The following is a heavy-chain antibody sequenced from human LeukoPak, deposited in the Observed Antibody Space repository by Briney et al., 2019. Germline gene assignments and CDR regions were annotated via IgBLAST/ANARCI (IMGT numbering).Heavy chain of an antibody. CDR3: ARKGGGYYYADAFDI. CDR1: GFTFSSYS. CDR2: ISSSSSYI. Sequence: GSLRLSCAASGFTFSSYSMNWVRQAPGKGLEWVSSISSSSSYIYYADSVKGRFTISRDNAKNSLYLQMNSLRAEDTAVYYCARKGGGYYYADAFDIWGQGTMVTVSS. J-gene: IGHJ3*02. D-gene: IGHD3-22*01. V-gene: IGHV3-21*01.